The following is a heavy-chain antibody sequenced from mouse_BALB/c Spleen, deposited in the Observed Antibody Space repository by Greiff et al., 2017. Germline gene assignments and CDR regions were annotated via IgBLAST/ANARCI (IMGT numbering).Heavy chain of an antibody. Sequence: QVQLQQSGAELVRPGVSVKISCKGSGYTFTDYAMHWVKQSHAKSLEWIGVISTYYGDASYNQKFKGKATMTVDKSSSTAYMELARLTSEDSAIYYCARAYYYGSSLDYWGQGTTLTVSS. D-gene: IGHD1-1*01. CDR2: ISTYYGDA. V-gene: IGHV1S137*01. J-gene: IGHJ2*01. CDR3: ARAYYYGSSLDY. CDR1: GYTFTDYA.